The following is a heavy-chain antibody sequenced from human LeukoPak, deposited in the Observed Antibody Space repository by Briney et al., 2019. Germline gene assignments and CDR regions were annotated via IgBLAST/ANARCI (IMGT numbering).Heavy chain of an antibody. CDR2: IYTSDNT. CDR1: GGSISSYY. CDR3: ARDDSSRAWDY. V-gene: IGHV4-4*07. Sequence: SETLSLTCTVSGGSISSYYWTWIRQPAGKGLEWIGRIYTSDNTNYNPSLKGRVTMSIDTSKNQFSLKLSSVTAADTAVYYCARDDSSRAWDYWGQGTLVAVSS. D-gene: IGHD6-6*01. J-gene: IGHJ4*02.